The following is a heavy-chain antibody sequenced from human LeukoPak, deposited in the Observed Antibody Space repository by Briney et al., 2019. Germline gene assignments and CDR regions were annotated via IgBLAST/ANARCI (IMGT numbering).Heavy chain of an antibody. CDR3: AKVMKGSERLTMVRGVIIKTAGLYYMDV. Sequence: GGSLRLSCAASGFTLSSYAMSWVRQAPGKGLEWVSSISASGGSTNYADPVKGRFTISRDNSKNTVYLQMNSLRAEDTAVYYCAKVMKGSERLTMVRGVIIKTAGLYYMDVWGKGTTVTVSS. CDR2: ISASGGST. V-gene: IGHV3-23*01. D-gene: IGHD3-10*01. J-gene: IGHJ6*03. CDR1: GFTLSSYA.